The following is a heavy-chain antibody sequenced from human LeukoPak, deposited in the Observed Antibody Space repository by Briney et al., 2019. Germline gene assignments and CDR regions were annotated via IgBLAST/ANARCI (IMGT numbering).Heavy chain of an antibody. Sequence: PGESLKISCKGSGYSFTSYWIGWVRQMPGKGLEYMGIIHPGDSDTRYSPSFQGQVTISVDRSSSTAYLQWSRLKASDTAMYYCARRGPVSGWFGDWGQGTLVTVSS. CDR2: IHPGDSDT. D-gene: IGHD6-19*01. CDR1: GYSFTSYW. J-gene: IGHJ4*02. V-gene: IGHV5-51*01. CDR3: ARRGPVSGWFGD.